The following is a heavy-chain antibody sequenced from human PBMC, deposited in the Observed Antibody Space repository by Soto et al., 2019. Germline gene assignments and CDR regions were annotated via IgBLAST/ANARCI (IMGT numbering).Heavy chain of an antibody. J-gene: IGHJ4*02. Sequence: SETLSLTCTVSGGSIRSRSYYWGWIRQPPGKGLEWIGSIYYSGSTYYNPSLKSRVTISVDTSKNQFSLKLSSVTAADTAVYYCARQTDFWTGTGDYYFDYWGQGTLVTVSS. CDR3: ARQTDFWTGTGDYYFDY. D-gene: IGHD3-3*01. CDR1: GGSIRSRSYY. CDR2: IYYSGST. V-gene: IGHV4-39*01.